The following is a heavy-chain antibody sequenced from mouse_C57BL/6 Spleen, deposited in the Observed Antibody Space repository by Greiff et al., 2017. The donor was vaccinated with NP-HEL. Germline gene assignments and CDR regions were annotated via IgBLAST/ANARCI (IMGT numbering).Heavy chain of an antibody. D-gene: IGHD2-4*01. J-gene: IGHJ4*01. V-gene: IGHV3-6*01. CDR1: GYSITSGYY. Sequence: ESGPGLVKPSQSLSLTCSVTGYSITSGYYWNWIRQFPGNKLEWMGYISYDGSNNYNPSLKNRISITRDTSKNQFFLKLNSVTTEDTATYYCAREYDYDDYYAMDYWGQGTSVTVSS. CDR2: ISYDGSN. CDR3: AREYDYDDYYAMDY.